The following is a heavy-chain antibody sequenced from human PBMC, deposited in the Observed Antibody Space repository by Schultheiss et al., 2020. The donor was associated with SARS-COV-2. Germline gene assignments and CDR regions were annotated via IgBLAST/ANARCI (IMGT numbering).Heavy chain of an antibody. V-gene: IGHV3-23*01. CDR2: ISGSGGST. CDR3: AREEAARHYYYYGMDV. D-gene: IGHD6-6*01. CDR1: GFTFSSYG. J-gene: IGHJ6*02. Sequence: GGSLRLSCAASGFTFSSYGMSWVRQAPGKGLEWVAVISGSGGSTYYADSVKGRFTISRDNSKNTLYLQMNSLRAEDTAVYYCAREEAARHYYYYGMDVWGQGTTVTVSS.